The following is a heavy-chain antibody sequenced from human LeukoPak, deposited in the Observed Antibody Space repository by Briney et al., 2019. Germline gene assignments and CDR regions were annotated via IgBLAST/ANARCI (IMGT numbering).Heavy chain of an antibody. CDR1: GFNFGNVW. J-gene: IGHJ4*02. D-gene: IGHD6-6*01. Sequence: GSLRLSCAASGFNFGNVWMSWVRQAPGKGLEWVGRIKSKTNGGTAGYAAPVKGRFTISRDDSKNTLYLQMNSLKTEDTAVYYCTTDVVDSSYSPYFDHWGQGTLVSVSS. CDR2: IKSKTNGGTA. CDR3: TTDVVDSSYSPYFDH. V-gene: IGHV3-15*01.